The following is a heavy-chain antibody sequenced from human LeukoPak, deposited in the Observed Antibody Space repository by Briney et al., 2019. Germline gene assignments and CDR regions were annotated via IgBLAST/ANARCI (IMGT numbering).Heavy chain of an antibody. CDR2: IYYSGST. J-gene: IGHJ6*03. CDR1: GGSISSSSYY. CDR3: ARLTEYSSSSGWYYYYYMDV. V-gene: IGHV4-39*01. D-gene: IGHD6-6*01. Sequence: SETLSLTCTLSGGSISSSSYYWGWIRQPPGKGLEWIGSIYYSGSTYYNPSLKSRVTISVDTSKNQCSRKLSSVTAADTAVYYCARLTEYSSSSGWYYYYYMDVWGKGTTVTVSS.